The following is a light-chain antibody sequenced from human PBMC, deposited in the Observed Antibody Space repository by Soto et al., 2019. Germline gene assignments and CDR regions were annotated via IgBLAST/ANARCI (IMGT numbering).Light chain of an antibody. V-gene: IGKV3-20*01. J-gene: IGKJ5*01. Sequence: GTVPLSPGQRASLSWRAIQRLSASDIAWYQQKPGQAPKFLIYGVSSRATGIPDRFSGSGSGTDFTLTISRLEPEDFAVYHCQQYGSSPLNTFGQGARLEIK. CDR2: GVS. CDR3: QQYGSSPLNT. CDR1: QRLSASD.